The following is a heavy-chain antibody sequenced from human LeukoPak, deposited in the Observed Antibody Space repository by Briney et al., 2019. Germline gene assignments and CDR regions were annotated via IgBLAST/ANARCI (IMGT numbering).Heavy chain of an antibody. CDR1: GFTFSNYG. CDR3: AKDHTYYDILTAYPADV. CDR2: IRYDGRNK. J-gene: IGHJ6*04. D-gene: IGHD3-9*01. V-gene: IGHV3-30*02. Sequence: GGSLRLSCAASGFTFSNYGMHWVRQAPDKGLEWVAFIRYDGRNKYYADSVKGRFTISRDNSKNTLYLQMNSLRAEDTAVYYCAKDHTYYDILTAYPADVWGKGTTVTISS.